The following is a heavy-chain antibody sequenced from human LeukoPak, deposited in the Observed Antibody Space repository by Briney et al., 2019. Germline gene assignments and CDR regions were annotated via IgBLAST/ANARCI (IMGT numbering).Heavy chain of an antibody. CDR2: ISSSSSYI. Sequence: GSLRLSCAASVFTFSSYSMNWVRQAPGKGLEWVSSISSSSSYIYYADSVKGRFTISRDNAKNSLYLQMHSLRAEDTAVYYCARGANSGSYPPHFDYWGQGTLVTVSS. J-gene: IGHJ4*02. D-gene: IGHD1-26*01. CDR1: VFTFSSYS. V-gene: IGHV3-21*01. CDR3: ARGANSGSYPPHFDY.